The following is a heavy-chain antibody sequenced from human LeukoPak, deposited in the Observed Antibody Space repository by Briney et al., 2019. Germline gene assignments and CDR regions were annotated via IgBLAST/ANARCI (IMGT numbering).Heavy chain of an antibody. V-gene: IGHV3-23*01. J-gene: IGHJ5*02. CDR3: VKHVGSRWSNNRFDP. Sequence: GSLSLSCAASGFPFDSYAMSWVRQAPGKGLEWVSAVSRFGGTTYYADSAKGRFTISRDNSNNTVYLQMNSLRVGDTALYYCVKHVGSRWSNNRFDPWGQGTLVTVS. CDR1: GFPFDSYA. D-gene: IGHD6-13*01. CDR2: VSRFGGTT.